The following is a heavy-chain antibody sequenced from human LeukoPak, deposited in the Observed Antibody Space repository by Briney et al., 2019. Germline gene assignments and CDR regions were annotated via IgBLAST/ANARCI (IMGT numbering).Heavy chain of an antibody. Sequence: PSETLSLTCTVSGGSISSGSYYWSWIRQPAGKGLEWIGRIYTSGSTNYNPSLKSRVTISVDTSKNQFSLKLSSVTAADTAVYYCARPEATGSQEQSPWGQGTLVTVSS. CDR1: GGSISSGSYY. CDR3: ARPEATGSQEQSP. J-gene: IGHJ5*02. CDR2: IYTSGST. D-gene: IGHD1-26*01. V-gene: IGHV4-61*02.